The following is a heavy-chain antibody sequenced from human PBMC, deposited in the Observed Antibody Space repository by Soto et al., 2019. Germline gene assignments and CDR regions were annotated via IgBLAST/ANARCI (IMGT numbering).Heavy chain of an antibody. D-gene: IGHD4-4*01. V-gene: IGHV4-30-4*01. CDR2: IYYSGST. CDR3: ARVNSSNSGAKCGMDV. CDR1: GGSISSGDYY. J-gene: IGHJ6*02. Sequence: TLSVTCTVSGGSISSGDYYWSWIRQPPGKGLEWIVYIYYSGSTYYNQSLTSRVTISVDTSKNQFSLNLSSVTAAETAVYYCARVNSSNSGAKCGMDVWGQGTTVTVSS.